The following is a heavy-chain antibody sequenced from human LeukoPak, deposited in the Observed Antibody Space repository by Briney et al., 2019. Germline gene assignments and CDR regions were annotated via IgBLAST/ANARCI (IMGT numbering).Heavy chain of an antibody. CDR3: ARDSVGRGTADY. Sequence: GSLRLSCAASGFTVSSNYMSWVRQAPGKGLEWVSVIYSGGSTYYADSVKGRFTISRDNSKNTLYLQMNSLRAEDAAVYYCARDSVGRGTADYWGQGTLVTVSS. V-gene: IGHV3-66*01. J-gene: IGHJ4*02. D-gene: IGHD6-13*01. CDR1: GFTVSSNY. CDR2: IYSGGST.